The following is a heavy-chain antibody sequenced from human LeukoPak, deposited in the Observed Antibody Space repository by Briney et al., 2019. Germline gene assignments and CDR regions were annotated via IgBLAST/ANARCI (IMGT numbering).Heavy chain of an antibody. D-gene: IGHD6-13*01. CDR3: ARGGAAGQETYYYYMDV. CDR2: ISSSSSYI. J-gene: IGHJ6*03. V-gene: IGHV3-21*04. CDR1: GFTFSSYS. Sequence: GGSLRLSCAASGFTFSSYSMNWVRQAPGKGLEWVSSISSSSSYIYYADSVKGRFTISRDNSKNTLYLQMNSLRAEDTAVYYCARGGAAGQETYYYYMDVWGKGTTVTISS.